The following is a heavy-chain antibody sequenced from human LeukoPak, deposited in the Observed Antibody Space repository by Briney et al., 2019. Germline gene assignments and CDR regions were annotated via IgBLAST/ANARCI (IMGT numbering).Heavy chain of an antibody. J-gene: IGHJ5*02. V-gene: IGHV3-74*01. CDR2: INSDGSST. Sequence: GGSLILSCAASGFTFSSYWMHRVRQAPGKGLVWVSRINSDGSSTSYADSVKGRFTISRDNAKNTLYLQMNSLRAEDTAVYYCARSGYFDWFYLWGQGTLVTVPS. D-gene: IGHD3-9*01. CDR1: GFTFSSYW. CDR3: ARSGYFDWFYL.